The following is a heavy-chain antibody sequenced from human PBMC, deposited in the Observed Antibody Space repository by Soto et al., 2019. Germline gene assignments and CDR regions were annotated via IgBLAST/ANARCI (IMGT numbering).Heavy chain of an antibody. CDR1: GFKLDDYM. V-gene: IGHV3-43*01. D-gene: IGHD2-15*01. Sequence: GRSLRLSCEASGFKLDDYMMHWVRQAPGKGLEWISLISWDGGSIDYAHSIKGRFTVSREDSKNSLYLHMNSLKTEDTAIYYCAKEGNGGSSLDHWGQGTLVTVS. J-gene: IGHJ4*02. CDR3: AKEGNGGSSLDH. CDR2: ISWDGGSI.